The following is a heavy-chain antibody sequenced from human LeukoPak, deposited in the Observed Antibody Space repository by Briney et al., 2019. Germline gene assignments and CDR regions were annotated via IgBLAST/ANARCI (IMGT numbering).Heavy chain of an antibody. D-gene: IGHD3-22*01. CDR1: GFTFSSYG. CDR3: AKGRYHDSRGYCSLDYFDY. Sequence: PPGGSLRLSCAASGFTFSSYGMHWVRQAPGKGLEWVAVISYDGSNKGYADSVKGRFTLSRDNSKNTLYLHMNSLRAEDTAVYYCAKGRYHDSRGYCSLDYFDYWGQGTLVTVSS. CDR2: ISYDGSNK. J-gene: IGHJ4*02. V-gene: IGHV3-30*18.